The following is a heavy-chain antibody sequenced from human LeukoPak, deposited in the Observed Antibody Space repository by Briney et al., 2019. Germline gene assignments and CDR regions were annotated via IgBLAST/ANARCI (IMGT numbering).Heavy chain of an antibody. CDR2: ITTNGRRT. Sequence: PGGSLRLSCSASGFTFSSSVMHWVRQAPGKGLEYVSAITTNGRRTYYADSVKGRFTISRDNSKNTLYLQMSSLRVEDTAVYYCARVPRWYVIDYWGQGTLVTVSS. V-gene: IGHV3-64D*06. CDR3: ARVPRWYVIDY. J-gene: IGHJ4*02. CDR1: GFTFSSSV. D-gene: IGHD4-23*01.